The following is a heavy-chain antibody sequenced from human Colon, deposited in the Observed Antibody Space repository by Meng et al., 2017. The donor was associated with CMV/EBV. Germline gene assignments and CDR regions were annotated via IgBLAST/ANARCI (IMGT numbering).Heavy chain of an antibody. J-gene: IGHJ5*02. CDR1: GYTFTNYH. CDR3: ANSLGAGA. D-gene: IGHD3-16*01. V-gene: IGHV7-4-1*02. Sequence: VTVSCKGSGYTFTNYHMHWVRQAPGQGLEWMGWINTNTGNPTYAQGVTGRFAFSLDSSVSTAFLQISSLKADDTAMYYCANSLGAGAWGQGTLVTVSS. CDR2: INTNTGNP.